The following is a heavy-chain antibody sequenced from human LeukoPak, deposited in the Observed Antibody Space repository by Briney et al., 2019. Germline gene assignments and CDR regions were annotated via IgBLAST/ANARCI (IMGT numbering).Heavy chain of an antibody. CDR2: IYISGST. J-gene: IGHJ3*02. Sequence: SETLSLTCTVSGASINSHYWSWIRQPAGKGLEWIGRIYISGSTNYNSSLQSRVTMSVDTSQNQFSLKLTSVTAADTAVYYCARDGPNYDSRGWETKDAFDIWGQGTMVTVSS. CDR1: GASINSHY. D-gene: IGHD3-22*01. CDR3: ARDGPNYDSRGWETKDAFDI. V-gene: IGHV4-4*07.